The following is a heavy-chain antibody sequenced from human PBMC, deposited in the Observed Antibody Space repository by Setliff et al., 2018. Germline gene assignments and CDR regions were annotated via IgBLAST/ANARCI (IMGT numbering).Heavy chain of an antibody. Sequence: GGSLRLSCSASGFTFSSLWMAWVRQAPGKGLEWVGRIRSKASSYATSYAASVKGRFTISRDDSKNTLYLQMNSLRAEDTAVYYCARDLPSADASTSILWWSYGMDVWGQGTTVTSP. J-gene: IGHJ6*02. D-gene: IGHD2-21*01. V-gene: IGHV3-73*01. CDR2: IRSKASSYAT. CDR1: GFTFSSLW. CDR3: ARDLPSADASTSILWWSYGMDV.